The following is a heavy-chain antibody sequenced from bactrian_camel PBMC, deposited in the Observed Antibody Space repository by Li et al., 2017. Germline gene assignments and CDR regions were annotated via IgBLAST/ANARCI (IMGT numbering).Heavy chain of an antibody. J-gene: IGHJ4*01. CDR1: GFIFSTYW. V-gene: IGHV3S6*01. CDR3: ATVAGSFADDYARARAYVY. CDR2: ISHDGSKT. D-gene: IGHD4*01. Sequence: VQLVESGGGLVQPGGSLRLSCGASGFIFSTYWMSWVRQAPGKGLEWVSTISHDGSKTYYADSVKGRFTFSRDNAKNTMYLQMNSLKSEDTALHYCATVAGSFADDYARARAYVYWGQGTQDTVS.